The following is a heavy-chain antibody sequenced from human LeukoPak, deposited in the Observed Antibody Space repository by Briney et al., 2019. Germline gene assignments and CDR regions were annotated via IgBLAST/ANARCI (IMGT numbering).Heavy chain of an antibody. CDR3: ARDRREHYCYYYMDV. J-gene: IGHJ6*03. Sequence: SETLSLTCTVSGGSISSYYWSWIRQPPGKGLEWIGYIYYSGSTNYNPSLKSRVTISVDMSKSQFSLKLSSVTAADTGVYYCARDRREHYCYYYMDVWGKGTTVTVSS. V-gene: IGHV4-59*01. CDR1: GGSISSYY. CDR2: IYYSGST. D-gene: IGHD1-14*01.